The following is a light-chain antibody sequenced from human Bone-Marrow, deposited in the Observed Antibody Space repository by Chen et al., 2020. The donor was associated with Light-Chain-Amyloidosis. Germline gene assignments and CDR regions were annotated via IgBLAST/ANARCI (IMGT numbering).Light chain of an antibody. Sequence: DIVLTQSPDSLAVSLGERATINCKSSQSVLYSPNNDNYLSWHQQKPGQPPKLLIYWASLRESGVPDRFSGSGSGTDFTLTISTLQAEDVAVYYCQQYYSHPRTFGQGTKLEIK. CDR2: WAS. CDR1: QSVLYSPNNDNY. J-gene: IGKJ2*01. CDR3: QQYYSHPRT. V-gene: IGKV4-1*01.